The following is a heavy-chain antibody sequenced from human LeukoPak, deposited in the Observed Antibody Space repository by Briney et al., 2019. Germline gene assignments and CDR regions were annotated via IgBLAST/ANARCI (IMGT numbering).Heavy chain of an antibody. CDR2: INTNTGNP. D-gene: IGHD5-24*01. J-gene: IGHJ4*02. Sequence: GASVKVSCKASGYTFTSYAMNWVRQAPGQGLEWMGWINTNTGNPTYAQGFTGRFVFSLDTSVSTAYLQISSLKDEDTAVYYCARAALRWPEAKGPQQYYFDYWGQGTLVTVSS. CDR3: ARAALRWPEAKGPQQYYFDY. CDR1: GYTFTSYA. V-gene: IGHV7-4-1*02.